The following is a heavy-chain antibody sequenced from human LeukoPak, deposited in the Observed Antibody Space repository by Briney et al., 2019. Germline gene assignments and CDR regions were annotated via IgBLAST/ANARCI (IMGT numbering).Heavy chain of an antibody. Sequence: SETLSLTCTVSGDSITKHYWSWIRQPPGKGLEWIATIYYTGSAYYSPSLKSRVSISVDTSKSQVSLKLSSVTAADTAVYYCATGGSGSLGDSWGQGTLVTVSS. CDR3: ATGGSGSLGDS. J-gene: IGHJ4*02. CDR2: IYYTGSA. V-gene: IGHV4-59*04. D-gene: IGHD3-10*01. CDR1: GDSITKHY.